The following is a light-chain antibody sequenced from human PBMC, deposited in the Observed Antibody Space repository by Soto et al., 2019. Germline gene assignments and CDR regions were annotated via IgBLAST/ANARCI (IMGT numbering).Light chain of an antibody. J-gene: IGKJ1*01. CDR2: DAS. CDR1: QDISNY. CDR3: QQYDNLLWT. Sequence: DIQMTQSPSSLSASVGDRVTITCQASQDISNYLNWYQQKPGKAPKLLIYDASNLATGVPSRFSGSGSGTDFTVTISSLKPEDIATYYCQQYDNLLWTFGQGTKVEIK. V-gene: IGKV1-33*01.